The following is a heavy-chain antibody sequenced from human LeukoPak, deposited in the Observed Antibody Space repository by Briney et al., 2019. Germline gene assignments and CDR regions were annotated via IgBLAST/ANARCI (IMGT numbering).Heavy chain of an antibody. CDR2: INGDGST. Sequence: GGSLRLSCAVSGFTVSSKYMSWVRQAPGKGLEWVSGINGDGSTYYADSVKGRFTISRDNSKNALFLQMSSLRAEDTAVYYCAKDGPERPSDVWGKGTTVTVSS. D-gene: IGHD1-14*01. J-gene: IGHJ6*04. CDR3: AKDGPERPSDV. V-gene: IGHV3-66*02. CDR1: GFTVSSKY.